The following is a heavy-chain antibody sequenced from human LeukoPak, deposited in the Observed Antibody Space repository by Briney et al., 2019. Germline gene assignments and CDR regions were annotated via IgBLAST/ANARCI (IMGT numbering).Heavy chain of an antibody. J-gene: IGHJ4*02. D-gene: IGHD1-26*01. V-gene: IGHV3-33*01. CDR3: ARDGATDY. CDR1: GFTFSSYG. Sequence: GRSLRLSCAASGFTFSSYGMHWVRQAPGKGLEWVAVIWYDGSDKYYADSVKGRFTISRDNAKNSLYLQMNSLRAEDTAVYYCARDGATDYWGQGTLVTVSS. CDR2: IWYDGSDK.